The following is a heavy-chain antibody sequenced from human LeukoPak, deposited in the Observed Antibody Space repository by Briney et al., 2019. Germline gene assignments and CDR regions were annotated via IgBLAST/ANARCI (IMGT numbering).Heavy chain of an antibody. CDR3: ATQAPAAEPITMVRGVTRNDAFDI. CDR2: IIPIFGTA. D-gene: IGHD3-10*01. CDR1: GGTFSSYA. V-gene: IGHV1-69*05. J-gene: IGHJ3*02. Sequence: ASVKVSCTVSGGTFSSYAISWVRQAPGQGLEWMGGIIPIFGTANYAQKFQGRVTITTDESTSTAYMELSSLRSEDTAVYYCATQAPAAEPITMVRGVTRNDAFDIWGQGTMVTVSS.